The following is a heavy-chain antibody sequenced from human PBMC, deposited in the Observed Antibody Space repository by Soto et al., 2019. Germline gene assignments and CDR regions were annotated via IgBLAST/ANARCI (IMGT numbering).Heavy chain of an antibody. V-gene: IGHV3-30*18. Sequence: PGGSLRLSCAASGFTFSSYGMHWVRQAPGKGLEWVAVISYDGSNKYYADSVKGRFTISRDNSKNTLYLQMNSLRAEDTAVYYCAKDLHSSSPGYYYYYMDVWGKGTTVTVSS. J-gene: IGHJ6*03. CDR2: ISYDGSNK. CDR3: AKDLHSSSPGYYYYYMDV. CDR1: GFTFSSYG. D-gene: IGHD6-6*01.